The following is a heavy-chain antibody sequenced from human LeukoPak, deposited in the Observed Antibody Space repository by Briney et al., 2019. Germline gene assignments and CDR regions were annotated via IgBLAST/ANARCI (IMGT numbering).Heavy chain of an antibody. Sequence: GGSLRLSCAASGFTFSSYAMSWVRQAPGKGLEWVSAISGSGGSTYYADSVKGRFTISRDNSKNTLYLQMSSLRAEDTAVYYCVKDRLRSNYNWFDPWGQGTLVTVSS. J-gene: IGHJ5*02. CDR2: ISGSGGST. D-gene: IGHD5-12*01. V-gene: IGHV3-23*01. CDR3: VKDRLRSNYNWFDP. CDR1: GFTFSSYA.